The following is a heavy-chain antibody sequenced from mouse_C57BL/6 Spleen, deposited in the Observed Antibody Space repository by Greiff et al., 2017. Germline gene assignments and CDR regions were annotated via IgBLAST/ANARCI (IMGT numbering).Heavy chain of an antibody. V-gene: IGHV1-64*01. CDR2: IHPNSGST. J-gene: IGHJ4*01. CDR1: GYTFTSYW. Sequence: QVQLQQPGAELVKPGASVKLSCKASGYTFTSYWMHWVKQRPGQGLEWIGMIHPNSGSTNYNEKFKSKATLTVDKSSSTAYMQHSGLTSEDSEVYYCARYDDYEVYYAMDYWGQGTTVTVSS. CDR3: ARYDDYEVYYAMDY. D-gene: IGHD2-4*01.